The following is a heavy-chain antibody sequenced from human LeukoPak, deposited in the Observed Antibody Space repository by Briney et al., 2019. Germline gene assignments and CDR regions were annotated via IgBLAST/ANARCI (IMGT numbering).Heavy chain of an antibody. CDR2: IYPGDSDT. Sequence: GESLKISCKGSGYSSTSYWIGWVRQMPGKGLEWMGIIYPGDSDTRYSPSFQGQVTISADKSISTAYLQWSRLKASDTAMYYCARRRRSHGNWFDPWGQGTLVTVSS. J-gene: IGHJ5*02. CDR3: ARRRRSHGNWFDP. V-gene: IGHV5-51*01. CDR1: GYSSTSYW.